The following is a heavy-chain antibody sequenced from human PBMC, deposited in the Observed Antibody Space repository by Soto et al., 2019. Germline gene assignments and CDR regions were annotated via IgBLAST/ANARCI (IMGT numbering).Heavy chain of an antibody. J-gene: IGHJ5*02. Sequence: SATLSITCTVSGGSISSYYWSWIRQPPGKGLEWIGYIYYSGSTNYNPSLKSRVTISVDTSKNQFSLKLSSVTAADTAVYYCARDHVLGNWFDPWGQGTLVTVSS. CDR1: GGSISSYY. D-gene: IGHD3-10*01. V-gene: IGHV4-59*01. CDR3: ARDHVLGNWFDP. CDR2: IYYSGST.